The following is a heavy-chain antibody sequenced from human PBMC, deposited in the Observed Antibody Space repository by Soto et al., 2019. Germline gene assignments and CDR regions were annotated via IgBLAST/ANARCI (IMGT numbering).Heavy chain of an antibody. CDR3: ARGGYSSGWYAKPFDY. CDR1: GGTFSSYA. J-gene: IGHJ4*02. Sequence: QVQLVQSGAEVKKPGSSVKVSCKASGGTFSSYAISWVRQAPGQGLEWMGGIIPIFGTANYAQKFQGRVTITADESTSTAYMELSSLRSDDTAVYYCARGGYSSGWYAKPFDYWGQGTLVTVSS. CDR2: IIPIFGTA. V-gene: IGHV1-69*12. D-gene: IGHD6-19*01.